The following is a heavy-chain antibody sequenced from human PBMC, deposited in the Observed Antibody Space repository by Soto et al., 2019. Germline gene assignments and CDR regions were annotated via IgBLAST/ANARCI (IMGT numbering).Heavy chain of an antibody. CDR1: GFTFSSYA. CDR3: AKDGGYSYGPNWFDP. Sequence: GGSLRLSCAASGFTFSSYAMSWVRQAPGKGLEWVSAISGSGGSTYYADSVKGRFTISRDNSKNTLYLQMNSLRAEDTAVYYCAKDGGYSYGPNWFDPWGQGTLVTVSS. V-gene: IGHV3-23*01. J-gene: IGHJ5*02. CDR2: ISGSGGST. D-gene: IGHD5-18*01.